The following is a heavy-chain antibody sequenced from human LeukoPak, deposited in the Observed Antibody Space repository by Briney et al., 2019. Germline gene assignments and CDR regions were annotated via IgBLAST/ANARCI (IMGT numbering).Heavy chain of an antibody. CDR2: IYYSGST. J-gene: IGHJ4*02. Sequence: KPSETLSLTCTVSGDAISRDYYWGWIRQPPGKGLEWIGSIYYSGSTYYNPSLKSRVTISVNTSKNQFSLKLSSVTAADTAVYYCARVLSRGYCSSTSCYEDDYWGQGTLVTVSS. CDR1: GDAISRDYY. CDR3: ARVLSRGYCSSTSCYEDDY. D-gene: IGHD2-2*01. V-gene: IGHV4-38-2*02.